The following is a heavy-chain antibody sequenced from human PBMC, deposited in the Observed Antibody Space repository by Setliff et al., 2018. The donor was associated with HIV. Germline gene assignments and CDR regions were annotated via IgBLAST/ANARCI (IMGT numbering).Heavy chain of an antibody. CDR2: ITPNSGGT. CDR1: GYTFTGYY. V-gene: IGHV1-2*02. J-gene: IGHJ1*01. Sequence: ASVKVSCKASGYTFTGYYMHWVRQAPGQGLEWMGWITPNSGGTNHAQKFQGRVTMTRDTSISTAYMELSRLRSDDTAVYYCARDHGMWDYGGNVLLREYFLHWGQGTLVTVSS. CDR3: ARDHGMWDYGGNVLLREYFLH. D-gene: IGHD4-17*01.